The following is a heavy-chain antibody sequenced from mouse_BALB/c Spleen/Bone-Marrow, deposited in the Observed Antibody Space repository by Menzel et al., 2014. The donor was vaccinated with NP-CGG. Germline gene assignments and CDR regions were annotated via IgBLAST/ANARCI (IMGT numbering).Heavy chain of an antibody. J-gene: IGHJ1*01. CDR2: ISSGGGST. Sequence: EVKVVESGGGLVKPGGSLKLSCAASGFAFSSYDMSWVRQTPEKRLEWVAYISSGGGSTYYPDTVKGRFTISRDNAKNTLYLQMSSLKSEDTATYYCARHKLGRWYFDVWGAGTTVTVSS. D-gene: IGHD4-1*01. V-gene: IGHV5-12-1*01. CDR3: ARHKLGRWYFDV. CDR1: GFAFSSYD.